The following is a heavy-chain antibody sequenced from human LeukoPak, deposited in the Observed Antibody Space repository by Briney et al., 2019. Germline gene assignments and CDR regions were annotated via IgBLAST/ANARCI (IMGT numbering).Heavy chain of an antibody. CDR1: GFTFSSYTFSTYA. V-gene: IGHV3-23*01. CDR2: VSGSGVST. Sequence: GGSLRLSCAASGFTFSSYTFSTYAMSWVRQAPGKGLEWGSAVSGSGVSTYYADSVKGRFTISRDNSKNTLYLQMNGLRAEDTAVYYCAKGVEDSGIYYYYYMDVWGKGTTVTVSS. CDR3: AKGVEDSGIYYYYYMDV. J-gene: IGHJ6*03. D-gene: IGHD2-15*01.